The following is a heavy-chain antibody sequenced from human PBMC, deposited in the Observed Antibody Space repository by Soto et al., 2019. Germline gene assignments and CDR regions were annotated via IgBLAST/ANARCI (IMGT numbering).Heavy chain of an antibody. CDR2: IYQSGST. V-gene: IGHV4-30-2*01. D-gene: IGHD2-21*01. CDR1: GASISSGGYS. Sequence: PSETLSLTCAVSGASISSGGYSWGWIRQPPGKGLEWIGYIYQSGSTYYNPSLKSRVIISIDKSKNLFSLNLSSVTAADTAVYYCARGGLLGDCGDARWCYNSFDYWGQGTLVTLSS. J-gene: IGHJ4*02. CDR3: ARGGLLGDCGDARWCYNSFDY.